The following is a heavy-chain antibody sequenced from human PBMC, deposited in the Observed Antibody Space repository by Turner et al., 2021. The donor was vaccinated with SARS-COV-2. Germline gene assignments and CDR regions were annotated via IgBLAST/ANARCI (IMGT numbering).Heavy chain of an antibody. V-gene: IGHV4-39*01. CDR3: ARRRFMSGYSFDY. J-gene: IGHJ4*02. Sequence: QLQLQESGPGLVKPSETLSLTCTVSGGSISSSGYYWGWIRQPPGKGLEWIGSIYYSGSTYYNPSLKSRVTISVDTSKNQFSLKLSSVTAADTAVYYCARRRFMSGYSFDYWGQGTLVTVSS. D-gene: IGHD3-3*01. CDR1: GGSISSSGYY. CDR2: IYYSGST.